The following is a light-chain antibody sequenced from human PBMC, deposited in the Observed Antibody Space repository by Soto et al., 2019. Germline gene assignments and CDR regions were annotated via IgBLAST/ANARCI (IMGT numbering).Light chain of an antibody. V-gene: IGKV1-39*01. CDR2: AAS. CDR1: QSISRY. Sequence: QMTQCPASLSASVGARVTITCRASQSISRYLNWYQKKPGTAPNLLIYAASSLQSGVPSRLSGSGSGKDFTLSISSMHPEDFASYYCQQRYNTVTFGQGTRLEIK. J-gene: IGKJ5*01. CDR3: QQRYNTVT.